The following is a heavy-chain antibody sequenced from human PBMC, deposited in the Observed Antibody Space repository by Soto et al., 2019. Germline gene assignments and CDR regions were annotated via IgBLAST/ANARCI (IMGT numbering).Heavy chain of an antibody. CDR1: AFSFTNAW. Sequence: EVHLVESGGGLVKPGGSLRLSCVASAFSFTNAWMSWVRQAPGKGLEWVGRIKSITDGGTTDYAAPVKGRFTISRDDSNNTLYLQMNSPKTEDTAVYYCSTGRSTYGLDSWGQGTLVTVSS. CDR3: STGRSTYGLDS. D-gene: IGHD5-18*01. V-gene: IGHV3-15*01. CDR2: IKSITDGGTT. J-gene: IGHJ4*02.